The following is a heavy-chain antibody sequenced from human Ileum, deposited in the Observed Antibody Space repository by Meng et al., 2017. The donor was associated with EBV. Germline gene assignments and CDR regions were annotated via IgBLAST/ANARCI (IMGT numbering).Heavy chain of an antibody. CDR3: AHRTSTVYTPVPFDY. CDR1: GCSLSASGVG. V-gene: IGHV2-5*02. Sequence: QTTPTESAPTPVKPTQTLPLPCTLSGCSLSASGVGVGWIRPPPGKARGWVACINWDDEKRYNPSLKSRITITKDTSKNQVVLTMTNMDPVDTATYYCAHRTSTVYTPVPFDYWGQGTLVTVSS. J-gene: IGHJ4*02. CDR2: INWDDEK. D-gene: IGHD4-17*01.